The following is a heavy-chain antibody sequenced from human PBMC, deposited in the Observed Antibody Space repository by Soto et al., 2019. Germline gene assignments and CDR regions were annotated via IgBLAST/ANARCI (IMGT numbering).Heavy chain of an antibody. CDR3: AKEVGYCISTRCNRYYGMDV. CDR2: ISYDGSNK. Sequence: QVQLVESGGGVVQPGRSLRLSCAASGFTFSSYGMHWVRQAPGKGLEWVAVISYDGSNKYYADSLKGRFTISRDNSKNTLYLKMNSLRAADTAVYYCAKEVGYCISTRCNRYYGMDVWGQGTTVTVSS. V-gene: IGHV3-30*18. J-gene: IGHJ6*02. D-gene: IGHD2-2*01. CDR1: GFTFSSYG.